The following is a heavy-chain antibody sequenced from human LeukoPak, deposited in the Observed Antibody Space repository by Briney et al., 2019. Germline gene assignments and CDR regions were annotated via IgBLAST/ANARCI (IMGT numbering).Heavy chain of an antibody. J-gene: IGHJ4*02. CDR2: ICYSGST. Sequence: SETLSLTCTVSGGSISSYYWSWIRQPPGKGLEWIGYICYSGSTNYNPSLKSRGTISVDTSKNQFSLKLSSVTAADTAVYYCARGYSSSWYYCDYWGQGTLVTVSS. D-gene: IGHD6-13*01. CDR3: ARGYSSSWYYCDY. V-gene: IGHV4-59*08. CDR1: GGSISSYY.